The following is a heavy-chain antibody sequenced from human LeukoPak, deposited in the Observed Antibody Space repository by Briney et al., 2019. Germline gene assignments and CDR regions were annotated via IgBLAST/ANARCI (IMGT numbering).Heavy chain of an antibody. Sequence: RASVKVSCKASGYTFTSYGISWVRQAPGQGLEWMGWISAYNGNTNYAQKLQGRVTMTTDTSTSTAYMELRSLRSDDTAMYYCARADIVATISNFDYWGQGTLVTVSS. D-gene: IGHD5-12*01. V-gene: IGHV1-18*01. J-gene: IGHJ4*02. CDR2: ISAYNGNT. CDR3: ARADIVATISNFDY. CDR1: GYTFTSYG.